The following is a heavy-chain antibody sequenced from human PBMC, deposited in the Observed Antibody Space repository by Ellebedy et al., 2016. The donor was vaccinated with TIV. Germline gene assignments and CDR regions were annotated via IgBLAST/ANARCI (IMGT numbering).Heavy chain of an antibody. CDR2: IIPIFGTA. J-gene: IGHJ5*02. CDR3: ARDIPLGKWFGEQGWFDP. CDR1: GGTFSSYA. Sequence: AASVKVSCKASGGTFSSYAISWVRQAPGQGLEWMGGIIPIFGTANYAQKFQGRVTITADESTSTAYMELSRLRSDDTAVYYCARDIPLGKWFGEQGWFDPWGQGTLVTVSS. V-gene: IGHV1-69*13. D-gene: IGHD3-10*01.